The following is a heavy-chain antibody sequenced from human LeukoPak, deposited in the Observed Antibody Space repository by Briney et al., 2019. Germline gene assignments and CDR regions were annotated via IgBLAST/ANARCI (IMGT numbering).Heavy chain of an antibody. Sequence: GGSLRLSCDASGFSLRTYSMNWVRQAPGKGLEWVSGISWNSGSIAYADSVKGRFTISRDNAKNSLYLQMNSLRAEDTALYHCAKAITYYYASGNDYWGQGTLVTVSS. D-gene: IGHD3-10*01. CDR3: AKAITYYYASGNDY. CDR2: ISWNSGSI. J-gene: IGHJ4*02. CDR1: GFSLRTYS. V-gene: IGHV3-9*01.